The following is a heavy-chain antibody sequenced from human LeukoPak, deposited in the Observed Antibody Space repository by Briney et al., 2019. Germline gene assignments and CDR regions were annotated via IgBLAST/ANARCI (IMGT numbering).Heavy chain of an antibody. Sequence: ASVKVSCKASGYTFTSNYIHWVRQAPGQGLEWMGMIYPRDGSTSYAQKFQGRVTVTRDTSTSTAYMELRSLRSDDTAVYYCARVSGVTMVRGVYDYWGQGTLVTVSS. V-gene: IGHV1-46*01. CDR2: IYPRDGST. CDR1: GYTFTSNY. J-gene: IGHJ4*02. CDR3: ARVSGVTMVRGVYDY. D-gene: IGHD3-10*01.